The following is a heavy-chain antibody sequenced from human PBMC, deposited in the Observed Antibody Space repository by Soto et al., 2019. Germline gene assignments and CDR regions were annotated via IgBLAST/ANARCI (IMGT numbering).Heavy chain of an antibody. CDR1: GGSFKSHT. J-gene: IGHJ6*02. CDR2: IMPMFGVT. V-gene: IGHV1-69*12. CDR3: AGEGVTASMSMPWMGYHYYGLDV. D-gene: IGHD1-26*01. Sequence: QVQLVQSGAEVKNPGSSVKVSCRASGGSFKSHTISWVRQAPGQGLEWMGGIMPMFGVTNYARKFQGRLTMTANVSTTTAYMEVSSLTSEDTAVYYCAGEGVTASMSMPWMGYHYYGLDVWGQGTTVIVSS.